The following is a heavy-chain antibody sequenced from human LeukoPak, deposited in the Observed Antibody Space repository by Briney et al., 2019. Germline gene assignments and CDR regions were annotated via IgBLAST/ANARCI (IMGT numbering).Heavy chain of an antibody. CDR2: ITISTGII. Sequence: GGSLRLSCAASGFTFSNYAMSWVRQAPGKGLEWVAYITISTGIIYYADSVKGRFTISRDNAKHSLYLQMNSLRAEDTAVYYCARETPYSSSWTVFDYWGQGTLVTVPS. J-gene: IGHJ4*02. D-gene: IGHD6-13*01. V-gene: IGHV3-48*01. CDR1: GFTFSNYA. CDR3: ARETPYSSSWTVFDY.